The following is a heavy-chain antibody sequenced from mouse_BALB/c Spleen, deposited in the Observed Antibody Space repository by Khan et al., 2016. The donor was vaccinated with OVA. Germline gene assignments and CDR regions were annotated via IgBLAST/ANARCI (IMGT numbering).Heavy chain of an antibody. CDR1: GYIFISYW. CDR2: IYPVTDNT. V-gene: IGHV1-76*01. J-gene: IGHJ2*01. CDR3: AREEDLCYFDY. Sequence: QVQLKESGAELVRPGASVKLSCKTSGYIFISYWIHWVKQRSGQGLEWIARIYPVTDNTYYSEKPKDTATLTADKSCNTTYMLLSSLKSEDSAVYFCAREEDLCYFDYWGQGTTLTVSS.